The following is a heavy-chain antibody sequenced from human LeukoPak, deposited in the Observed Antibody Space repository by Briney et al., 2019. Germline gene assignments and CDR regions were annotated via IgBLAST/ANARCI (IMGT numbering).Heavy chain of an antibody. CDR1: GFTFSNYA. CDR3: AKTLSSGWSGKFYFDY. CDR2: ISGSGGST. Sequence: PGGSLRLSCAASGFTFSNYAMSWVRQAPGKGLEWVSSISGSGGSTDYADSVKGRFTISRDNSKKTLYLQMNSLRAEDTAVYYCAKTLSSGWSGKFYFDYWGQGTLVSVSS. J-gene: IGHJ4*02. V-gene: IGHV3-23*01. D-gene: IGHD6-19*01.